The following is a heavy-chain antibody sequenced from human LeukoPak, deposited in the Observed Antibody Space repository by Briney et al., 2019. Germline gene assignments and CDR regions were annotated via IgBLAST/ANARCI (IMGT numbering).Heavy chain of an antibody. Sequence: PGGSLRLSCAASGFTFSSYSMNWVRQAPGKGLEWVSSISSSSSYIYYADSVKGRFTISRDNAKNSLYLQMNSLRAEDTAVYYCARAGRYGIVATTNWFDPWGQGTLVTVSS. D-gene: IGHD5-12*01. CDR3: ARAGRYGIVATTNWFDP. CDR2: ISSSSSYI. CDR1: GFTFSSYS. J-gene: IGHJ5*02. V-gene: IGHV3-21*01.